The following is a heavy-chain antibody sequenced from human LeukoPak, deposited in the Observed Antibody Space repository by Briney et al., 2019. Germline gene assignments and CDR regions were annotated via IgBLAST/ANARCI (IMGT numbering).Heavy chain of an antibody. V-gene: IGHV3-33*01. CDR3: ARDRGLGILDY. J-gene: IGHJ4*02. CDR2: IWYDGSNK. Sequence: PGRSLRLSCAASGFTFSNYGMHWVRQAPGKGLEWVAVIWYDGSNKYYADSVKGRFTISRDTSKNTLYLQMNSLRAEDTAAYYCARDRGLGILDYWGQGTLVTVSS. CDR1: GFTFSNYG. D-gene: IGHD7-27*01.